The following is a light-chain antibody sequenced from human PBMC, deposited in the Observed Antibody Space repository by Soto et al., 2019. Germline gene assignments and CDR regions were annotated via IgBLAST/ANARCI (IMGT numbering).Light chain of an antibody. V-gene: IGKV3-20*01. CDR1: QSIRSNS. CDR3: QQYTSPLT. J-gene: IGKJ4*01. Sequence: EIVLTQSPATLALSPGRSGTLSCRASQSIRSNSLAWYQQRPGQAPRLLIYAASSRATGIPDRFSGSGSGTDFTLTISRLEPEDSAVYYCQQYTSPLTFGGGTKVDIK. CDR2: AAS.